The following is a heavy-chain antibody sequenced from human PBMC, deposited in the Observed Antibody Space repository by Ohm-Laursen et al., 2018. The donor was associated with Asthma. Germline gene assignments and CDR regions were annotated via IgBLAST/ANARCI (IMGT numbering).Heavy chain of an antibody. D-gene: IGHD4-17*01. V-gene: IGHV1-69*17. CDR2: IIPLFDIV. CDR3: AKDPYGAQIRGRFDY. Sequence: SSVKVSCKASGGTFSSYAISWVRQAPGQGLEWMGGIIPLFDIVNYAQKFQGRVTITADKSTSTAYMELRSLRSEDTAVYYCAKDPYGAQIRGRFDYWGQGTLVTVSS. CDR1: GGTFSSYA. J-gene: IGHJ4*02.